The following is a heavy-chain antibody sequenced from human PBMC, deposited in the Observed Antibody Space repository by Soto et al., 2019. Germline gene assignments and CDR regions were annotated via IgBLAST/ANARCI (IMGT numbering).Heavy chain of an antibody. CDR3: ARVRANWGLYGMDV. J-gene: IGHJ6*02. D-gene: IGHD7-27*01. V-gene: IGHV4-59*12. CDR2: IYHSGST. Sequence: SETLSLPCTVSGGSISRYYWSWIRQPPGKGLEWIGYIYHSGSTYYNPSLKSRVTISVDRSKNQFSLKLSSVTAADTAVYYCARVRANWGLYGMDVWCPGTSVTVS. CDR1: GGSISRYY.